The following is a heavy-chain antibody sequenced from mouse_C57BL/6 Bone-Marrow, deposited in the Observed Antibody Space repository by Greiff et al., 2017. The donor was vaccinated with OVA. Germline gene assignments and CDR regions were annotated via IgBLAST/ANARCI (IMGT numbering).Heavy chain of an antibody. CDR1: GYTFTSYW. Sequence: QVQLQQSGAELAKPGASVKLSCKASGYTFTSYWMHWVKQRPGQGLEWIGYINPSSGYTKYNQKFKDTATLTADKSSSTAYLQLSSLTYEDSAGYYGGRAREYDGGGYVGYRGQSTTRTVSS. CDR3: GRAREYDGGGYVGY. CDR2: INPSSGYT. V-gene: IGHV1-7*01. D-gene: IGHD2-14*01. J-gene: IGHJ2*01.